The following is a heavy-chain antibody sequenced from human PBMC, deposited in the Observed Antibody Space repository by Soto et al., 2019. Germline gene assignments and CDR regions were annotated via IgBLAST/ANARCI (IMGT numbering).Heavy chain of an antibody. J-gene: IGHJ6*02. V-gene: IGHV3-33*01. D-gene: IGHD1-20*01. CDR2: IWYDGSNK. CDR1: GFTFSSYG. CDR3: ARDLYNYYYGMDV. Sequence: GGSLRLSCAASGFTFSSYGMHWVRQAPGKGLEWVAVIWYDGSNKYYADSVKGRFTISRDNSKNTLYLQMNSLRAEDTAVYYCARDLYNYYYGMDVWGQGTTVTVSS.